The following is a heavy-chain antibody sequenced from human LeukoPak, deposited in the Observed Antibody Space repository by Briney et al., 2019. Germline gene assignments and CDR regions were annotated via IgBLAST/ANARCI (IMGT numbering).Heavy chain of an antibody. CDR1: GFTFSSYG. CDR2: IWYDGSNK. CDR3: ARGRNSSGWLLYWFDP. J-gene: IGHJ5*02. D-gene: IGHD6-19*01. V-gene: IGHV3-33*01. Sequence: PGRSLRLSCAASGFTFSSYGMHWVRQAPGKGLEWVAVIWYDGSNKYYADSVKGRFTISRDNSKNTLYLQMNSLRAEDTAVYYCARGRNSSGWLLYWFDPWGQGTLVTVSS.